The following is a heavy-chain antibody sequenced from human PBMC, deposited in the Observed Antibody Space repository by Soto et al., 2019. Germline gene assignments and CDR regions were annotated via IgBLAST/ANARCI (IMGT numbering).Heavy chain of an antibody. V-gene: IGHV3-15*07. CDR3: TTALPGIAAADHLNYYGMDV. CDR2: IKSKTDGGTT. CDR1: GFTFSNAW. J-gene: IGHJ6*02. D-gene: IGHD6-13*01. Sequence: EVQLVESGGGLVKPGGSLRLSCAASGFTFSNAWMNWVRQAPGKGLEWVGRIKSKTDGGTTDYAAPVKGRFTISRDDSKNTLYLQMNSLKTEDTAVYYCTTALPGIAAADHLNYYGMDVWGQGTTVTVSS.